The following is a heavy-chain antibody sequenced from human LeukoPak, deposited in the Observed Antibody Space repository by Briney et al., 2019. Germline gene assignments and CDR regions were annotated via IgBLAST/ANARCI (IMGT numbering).Heavy chain of an antibody. CDR1: GFTFSSYS. CDR2: ISSSSSTI. V-gene: IGHV3-48*01. D-gene: IGHD6-19*01. CDR3: ASFPRYSSGWSPPDY. Sequence: PGGSLRLSCAASGFTFSSYSMNWVRQAPGKGLEWVSYISSSSSTIYYADSVKGRFTISRDNAKNSLYLQMNSLRAEDTAVYYCASFPRYSSGWSPPDYWGQGTLVTVSS. J-gene: IGHJ4*02.